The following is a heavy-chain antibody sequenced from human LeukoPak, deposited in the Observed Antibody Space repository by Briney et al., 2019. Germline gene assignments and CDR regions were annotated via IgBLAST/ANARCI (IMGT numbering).Heavy chain of an antibody. J-gene: IGHJ4*02. CDR1: GGSISSYY. CDR3: ARDRRWLQYAGHFDY. CDR2: IYTSGST. V-gene: IGHV4-4*07. Sequence: SETLSLTCTVSGGSISSYYWGWIRQPAGKGLEWIGRIYTSGSTNYNPSLKSRVTMSVDTSKNQFSLKLSSVTAADTAVYYCARDRRWLQYAGHFDYWGQGTLVTVSS. D-gene: IGHD5-24*01.